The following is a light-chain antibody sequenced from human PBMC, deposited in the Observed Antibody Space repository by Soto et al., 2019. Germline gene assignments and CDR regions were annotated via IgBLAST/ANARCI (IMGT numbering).Light chain of an antibody. Sequence: DIQMTQSPSSLSASAGDRVTITCRASQGVRSSLDWYQQKPGKAPKRLIYEISSLQSGVASRFSGSGSGTEFTLTSSSLQPEDFATYYCLHHNSYPFTFGPGTKVDIK. V-gene: IGKV1-17*01. CDR2: EIS. CDR3: LHHNSYPFT. CDR1: QGVRSS. J-gene: IGKJ3*01.